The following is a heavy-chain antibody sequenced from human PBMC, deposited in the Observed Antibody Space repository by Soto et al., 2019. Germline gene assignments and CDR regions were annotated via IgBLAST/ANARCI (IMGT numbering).Heavy chain of an antibody. CDR1: GVSISSHY. CDR2: IYYSGST. D-gene: IGHD5-18*01. Sequence: PSLTLSLTCTVSGVSISSHYWIWLRQPPGKGLEWIGYIYYSGSTSYNPSLKSRVTISVDTSKNQSSLKLSSVTAADTAVYYCATGGYSYGYPAGWFDPWGQGTLVTVSS. CDR3: ATGGYSYGYPAGWFDP. J-gene: IGHJ5*02. V-gene: IGHV4-59*11.